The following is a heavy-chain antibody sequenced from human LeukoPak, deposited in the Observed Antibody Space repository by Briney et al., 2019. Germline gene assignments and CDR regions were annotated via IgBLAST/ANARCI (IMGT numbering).Heavy chain of an antibody. CDR3: ARHRHCSSTSCYVYYFDY. J-gene: IGHJ4*02. CDR1: GGTFSSYA. D-gene: IGHD2-2*01. Sequence: ASVKVSCKASGGTFSSYAISWVRQAPGQGLEWMGGIIPIFGTANYAQKFQGRVTIIADESTSTAYMELSSLRSEDTAVYYCARHRHCSSTSCYVYYFDYWGQGTLVTVSS. V-gene: IGHV1-69*13. CDR2: IIPIFGTA.